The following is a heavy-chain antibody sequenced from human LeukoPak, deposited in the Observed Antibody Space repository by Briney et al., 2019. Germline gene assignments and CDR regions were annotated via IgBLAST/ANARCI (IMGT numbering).Heavy chain of an antibody. CDR1: GYTFTSYG. CDR3: ARPPYYDSSGYYIDY. V-gene: IGHV1-18*01. Sequence: ASVKVSCKASGYTFTSYGISWVRQAPGQGLEWMGWISAYNGNTNYAQKLQGRVTMTTDTSTSTAYMELRSLRSDDTAMYYCARPPYYDSSGYYIDYWGQGTLVTVSS. CDR2: ISAYNGNT. J-gene: IGHJ4*02. D-gene: IGHD3-22*01.